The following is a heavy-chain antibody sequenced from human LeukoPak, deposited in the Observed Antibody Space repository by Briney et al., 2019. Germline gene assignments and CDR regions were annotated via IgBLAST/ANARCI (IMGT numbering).Heavy chain of an antibody. V-gene: IGHV3-30*18. J-gene: IGHJ4*02. CDR2: ITYDGSVE. Sequence: GGSLRLSCAASGFTLSNYAMHWVRQAPGKGLEWVALITYDGSVETTAASVKGRFTITRDNSKNTLYLQMNSLRTDDTAVYYCAKALGGSWDSSLDSWGQGTLVPVSS. CDR1: GFTLSNYA. D-gene: IGHD6-13*01. CDR3: AKALGGSWDSSLDS.